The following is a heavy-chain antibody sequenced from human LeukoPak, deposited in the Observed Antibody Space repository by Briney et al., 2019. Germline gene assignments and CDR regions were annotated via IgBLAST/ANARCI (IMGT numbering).Heavy chain of an antibody. CDR2: INPNSGGT. D-gene: IGHD6-19*01. V-gene: IGHV1-2*04. J-gene: IGHJ4*02. CDR1: GGTFSSYA. CDR3: ARTPLEAVAGYFFDY. Sequence: ASVKVSCKASGGTFSSYAISWVRQAPGQGLEWMGWINPNSGGTNYAQKFQGWVTMTRDTSISTAYMELSRLRSDDTAVYYCARTPLEAVAGYFFDYWGQGTLVTVSS.